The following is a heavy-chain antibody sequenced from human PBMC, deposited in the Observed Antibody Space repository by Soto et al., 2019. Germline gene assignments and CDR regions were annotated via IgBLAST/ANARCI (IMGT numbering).Heavy chain of an antibody. D-gene: IGHD6-6*01. CDR1: GSTFTGYY. V-gene: IGHV1-2*04. CDR2: INPNSGGT. J-gene: IGHJ3*02. Sequence: GASVKVSCKASGSTFTGYYMHWVRQAPGQGLEWMGWINPNSGGTNYAQKFQGWATMTRDTSISTAYMELSRLRSDDTAVYYCARVGDSSSYDAFVIWYPGIMLSV. CDR3: ARVGDSSSYDAFVI.